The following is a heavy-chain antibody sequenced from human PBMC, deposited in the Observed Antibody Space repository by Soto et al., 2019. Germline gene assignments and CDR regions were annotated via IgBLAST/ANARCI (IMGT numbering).Heavy chain of an antibody. Sequence: QVQLQESGPGLVKPSQTLSLTCTVSGGSISSGGYYWSWIRQHPGKGLEWIGYIYYSGSTYYNPSLKSRVTISVDTSKNQFSLKLSSVTAADTAVYYCARTYDSSGYSYVAYWYFDLWGRGTLVTVSS. CDR2: IYYSGST. CDR3: ARTYDSSGYSYVAYWYFDL. D-gene: IGHD3-22*01. V-gene: IGHV4-31*03. CDR1: GGSISSGGYY. J-gene: IGHJ2*01.